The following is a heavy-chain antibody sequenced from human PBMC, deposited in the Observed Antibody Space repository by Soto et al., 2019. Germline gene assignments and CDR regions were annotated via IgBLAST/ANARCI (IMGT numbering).Heavy chain of an antibody. Sequence: EVQLVESGGGLVKPGGSLRLSCAASGCTFSSYSMNWVRQAPGKGLEWVSSISSSSSYIYYADSVKGRFTISRDNAKNSLYLQMNSLRAEDTAVYYCARGLPGYSYGFDYWGQGTLVTVSS. CDR2: ISSSSSYI. D-gene: IGHD5-18*01. J-gene: IGHJ4*02. V-gene: IGHV3-21*01. CDR1: GCTFSSYS. CDR3: ARGLPGYSYGFDY.